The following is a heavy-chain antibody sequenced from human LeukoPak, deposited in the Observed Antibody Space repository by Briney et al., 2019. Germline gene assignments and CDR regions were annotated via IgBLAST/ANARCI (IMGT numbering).Heavy chain of an antibody. D-gene: IGHD3-22*01. V-gene: IGHV4-34*01. J-gene: IGHJ4*01. Sequence: PSETLSLTCAVYGGSFSGYYWSWIRQPPGKGLEWIGSIYYIGSTHYNPSLKRRLTISVDTSKNQFSLRLTSVTAADTALYFCARDDTYFYDSSGHGFDFWGHGTLVTVSS. CDR1: GGSFSGYY. CDR3: ARDDTYFYDSSGHGFDF. CDR2: IYYIGST.